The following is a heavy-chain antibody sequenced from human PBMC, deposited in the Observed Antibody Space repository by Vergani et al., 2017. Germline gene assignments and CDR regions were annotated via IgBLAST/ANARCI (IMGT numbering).Heavy chain of an antibody. CDR3: ARASYGDYVFDY. CDR2: IYYSWST. V-gene: IGHV4-59*01. Sequence: QVQLQESGPGLVKPSETLSLTCTVSGGSISSYYWSWIRQPPGKGLEWIGYIYYSWSTNYNPSLKSRVTISVDTSKNQFSLKLSSVTAADTAVYYCARASYGDYVFDYWGQGTLVTVSS. D-gene: IGHD4-17*01. CDR1: GGSISSYY. J-gene: IGHJ4*02.